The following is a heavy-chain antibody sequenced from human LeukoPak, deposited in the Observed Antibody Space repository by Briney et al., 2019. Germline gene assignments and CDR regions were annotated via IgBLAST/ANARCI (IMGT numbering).Heavy chain of an antibody. D-gene: IGHD1-26*01. Sequence: PSETLSLTCTVSGGSISSHYWSWIRQPAGKGLEWIGRMYISGSINYNPSLKSRVTMSIDTSKNQFSLKLRSVTAADTAVYYCTRDSVEADYWGQGTLVTVSS. CDR3: TRDSVEADY. J-gene: IGHJ4*02. V-gene: IGHV4-4*07. CDR1: GGSISSHY. CDR2: MYISGSI.